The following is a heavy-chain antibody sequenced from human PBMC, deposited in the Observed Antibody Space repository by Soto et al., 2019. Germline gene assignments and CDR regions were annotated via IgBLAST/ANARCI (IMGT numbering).Heavy chain of an antibody. J-gene: IGHJ6*02. CDR1: GFTFSSYW. V-gene: IGHV3-74*01. CDR2: MNEDGGTT. Sequence: XESLQLSCAASGFTFSSYWMHWVRQAPGKGLVWVSRMNEDGGTTDYADSVKGRFTISRDNAKNTLYLQMNSLRVEDTAVYYCASDLSGRADVWGQGTTVTVSS. D-gene: IGHD3-10*01. CDR3: ASDLSGRADV.